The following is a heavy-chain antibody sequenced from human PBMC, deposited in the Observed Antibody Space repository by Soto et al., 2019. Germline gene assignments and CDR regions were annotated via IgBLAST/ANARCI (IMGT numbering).Heavy chain of an antibody. D-gene: IGHD2-2*01. J-gene: IGHJ4*02. CDR1: GYTFTSYD. V-gene: IGHV1-8*01. Sequence: ASVKVSCKASGYTFTSYDINWVRQATGQGLEWMGWMNPNSGNTGYAQKFQGRVTMTRNTSISTAYMELSSLRSEDTAVYYCARADCSSTSCYADGEGYWGQGTLVTVSS. CDR2: MNPNSGNT. CDR3: ARADCSSTSCYADGEGY.